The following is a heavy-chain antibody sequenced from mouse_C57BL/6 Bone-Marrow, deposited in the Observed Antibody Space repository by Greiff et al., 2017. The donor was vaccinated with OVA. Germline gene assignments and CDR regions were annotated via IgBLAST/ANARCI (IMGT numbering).Heavy chain of an antibody. CDR3: ARWGTTVYYFDY. CDR1: GYAFTNYL. V-gene: IGHV1-54*01. CDR2: INPGSGGT. Sequence: VQLQQSGAELVRPGPSVKVSCKASGYAFTNYLIEWVKQRPGQGLEWIGVINPGSGGTNYNEKFKGKATLTADKSSSTAYMQLSSLTSEDSAVYFCARWGTTVYYFDYWGQGTTLTVSS. J-gene: IGHJ2*01. D-gene: IGHD1-1*01.